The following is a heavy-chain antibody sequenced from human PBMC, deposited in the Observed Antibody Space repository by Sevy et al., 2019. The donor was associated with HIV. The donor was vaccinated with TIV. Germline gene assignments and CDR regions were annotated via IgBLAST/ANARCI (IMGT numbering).Heavy chain of an antibody. CDR3: ATADGSGYSSSWTGDYYFDY. CDR2: ISGSGGST. CDR1: GFTFSSYA. J-gene: IGHJ4*02. Sequence: GGSLRLSCAASGFTFSSYAMSWVRQAPGKGLEWVSAISGSGGSTYYADSVKGRFTISRDNSKKTLYLQMNSLRAEDTAVYYCATADGSGYSSSWTGDYYFDYWGQGTLVTVSS. V-gene: IGHV3-23*01. D-gene: IGHD6-13*01.